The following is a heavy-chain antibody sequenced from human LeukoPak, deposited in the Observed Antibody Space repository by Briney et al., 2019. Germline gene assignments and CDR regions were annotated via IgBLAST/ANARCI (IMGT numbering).Heavy chain of an antibody. CDR2: IKSKTDGGTT. CDR1: GFTFSNAW. D-gene: IGHD2-15*01. J-gene: IGHJ4*02. CDR3: TTALGGSSPFDY. Sequence: GGSLRLSCAASGFTFSNAWMSWVRQAPGKGLEWVGRIKSKTDGGTTDYAAPVKGGFTISRDDSKNTLYLQMNSLKTEDTAVYYCTTALGGSSPFDYWGQGTLVTVSS. V-gene: IGHV3-15*01.